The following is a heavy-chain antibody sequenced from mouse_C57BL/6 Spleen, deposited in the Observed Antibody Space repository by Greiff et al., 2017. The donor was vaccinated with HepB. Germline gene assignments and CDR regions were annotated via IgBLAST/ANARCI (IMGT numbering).Heavy chain of an antibody. CDR3: ARADSYGGFAY. CDR1: GYTFTGYW. V-gene: IGHV1-9*01. CDR2: ILPGSGST. J-gene: IGHJ3*01. D-gene: IGHD1-1*01. Sequence: VQRVESGAELMKPGASVKLSCKATGYTFTGYWIEWVKQRPGHGLEWIGEILPGSGSTNSNEKFKGKATFTADTSSNTAYMQLSSLTTEDSAIYYCARADSYGGFAYWGQGTLVTVSA.